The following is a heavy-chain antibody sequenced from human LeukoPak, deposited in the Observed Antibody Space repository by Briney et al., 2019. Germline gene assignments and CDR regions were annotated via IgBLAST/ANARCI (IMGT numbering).Heavy chain of an antibody. CDR2: ISYDGSNK. V-gene: IGHV3-30*04. Sequence: GGSLRLSCAASGFTFSSYAMHWVRQAPGKGLEWVAVISYDGSNKYYADSVKGRFTISRDNSKNTLYLQMNSLRAEDTAVYYCARSKLRYFDWLFSYFDYWGQGTLVTVSS. CDR3: ARSKLRYFDWLFSYFDY. D-gene: IGHD3-9*01. J-gene: IGHJ4*02. CDR1: GFTFSSYA.